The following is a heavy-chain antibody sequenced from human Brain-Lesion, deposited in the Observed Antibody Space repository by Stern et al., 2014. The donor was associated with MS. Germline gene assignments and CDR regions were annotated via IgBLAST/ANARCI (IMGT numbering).Heavy chain of an antibody. CDR1: GFTFSNYW. J-gene: IGHJ5*01. Sequence: EVQLEESGGGLVQPGGSLRLSCAASGFTFSNYWMHWVRQAPGKGLVWVSRVNNYGRRTSYADSVKGRFTMSRDNAKNTLYLQMNSLRVEDTAIYYCARGERWFDSWGQGTLVTVSS. CDR2: VNNYGRRT. D-gene: IGHD3-10*01. V-gene: IGHV3-74*02. CDR3: ARGERWFDS.